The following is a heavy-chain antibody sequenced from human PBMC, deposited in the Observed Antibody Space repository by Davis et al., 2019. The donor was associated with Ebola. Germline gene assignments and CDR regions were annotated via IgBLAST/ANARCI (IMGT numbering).Heavy chain of an antibody. J-gene: IGHJ4*02. CDR3: ARDHGAVTTMYYFDY. V-gene: IGHV1-46*01. CDR2: INPSGGST. Sequence: ASVKVSCKASGYTFTSYYMHWVRQAPGQGLEWMGIINPSGGSTSYAQKFQGRVTMTRDTSTSTVYMELSSLRSEDTAVYYCARDHGAVTTMYYFDYWGQGTLVTVSS. D-gene: IGHD4-17*01. CDR1: GYTFTSYY.